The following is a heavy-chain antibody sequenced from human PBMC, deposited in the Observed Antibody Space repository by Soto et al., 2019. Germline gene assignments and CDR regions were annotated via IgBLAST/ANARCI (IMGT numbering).Heavy chain of an antibody. CDR2: IYYSGST. Sequence: PSENLSLTCTVSGGSISSGDYYWSWIRQPPGKGLEWIGYIYYSGSTYYNPSLKSRVTISVDTSKNQFSLKLSSVTAADTAVYYCARESSEDEFDYWGQGTLVTVSS. CDR3: ARESSEDEFDY. CDR1: GGSISSGDYY. V-gene: IGHV4-30-4*01. J-gene: IGHJ4*02.